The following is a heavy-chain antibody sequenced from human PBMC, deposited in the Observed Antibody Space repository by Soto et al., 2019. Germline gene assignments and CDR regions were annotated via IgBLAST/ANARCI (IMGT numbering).Heavy chain of an antibody. CDR3: ARDGRSGWTYNWFDP. J-gene: IGHJ5*02. CDR1: GGTFSSYA. Sequence: QVQLVQSGAEVKKPGSSVKVSCKASGGTFSSYAISWVRQAPGQGLEWMGGIIPIFGTANYAQKFQGRVTITAHESTRTAYMELSSLRYGGTAVYYCARDGRSGWTYNWFDPWGQGTLVTVSS. CDR2: IIPIFGTA. D-gene: IGHD6-19*01. V-gene: IGHV1-69*12.